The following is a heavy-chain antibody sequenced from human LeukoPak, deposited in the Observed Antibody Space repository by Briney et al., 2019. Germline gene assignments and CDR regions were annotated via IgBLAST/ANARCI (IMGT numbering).Heavy chain of an antibody. CDR1: GGSFSGYY. CDR2: INHSGST. CDR3: ARLLYSSSWYGSNGMDV. J-gene: IGHJ6*02. D-gene: IGHD6-13*01. V-gene: IGHV4-34*01. Sequence: SETLSLTCAVYGGSFSGYYWSWIRQPPGKGLEWIGEINHSGSTNYNPSLKSRVTISVDTSKNQFSLKLSSVTAADTAVYYCARLLYSSSWYGSNGMDVWGQGTTVTVSS.